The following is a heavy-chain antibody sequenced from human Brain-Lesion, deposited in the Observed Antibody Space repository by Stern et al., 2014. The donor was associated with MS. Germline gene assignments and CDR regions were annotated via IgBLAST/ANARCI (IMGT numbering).Heavy chain of an antibody. Sequence: MQLVQSGAEVKKPAESPKIPCKGSGYRFTSNWIGWVRQMPGKGLEWMGIIWPGDSDTRYSPSFQGQVTISADKSISTAYLQWSSLQASDTAMYYCARRGDSSSSGFDYWGQGTLVIVSS. CDR3: ARRGDSSSSGFDY. CDR1: GYRFTSNW. CDR2: IWPGDSDT. J-gene: IGHJ4*02. D-gene: IGHD6-6*01. V-gene: IGHV5-51*01.